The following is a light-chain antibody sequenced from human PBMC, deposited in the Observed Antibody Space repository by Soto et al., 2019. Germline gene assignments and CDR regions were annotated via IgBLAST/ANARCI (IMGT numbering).Light chain of an antibody. Sequence: ELVLSQNLGTLSCTPGVKIFVSFRSSQSVSTFLAWFQQKPGQPPRLLIYSASNRTTGIPDRFSGSGSGTDFTLSISRLELEDFAVDYCQQHGSSGTFGQGTKVDI. CDR2: SAS. V-gene: IGKV3-20*01. CDR1: QSVSTF. CDR3: QQHGSSGT. J-gene: IGKJ1*01.